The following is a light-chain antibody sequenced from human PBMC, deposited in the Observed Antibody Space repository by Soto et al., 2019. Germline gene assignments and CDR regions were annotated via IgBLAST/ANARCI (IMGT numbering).Light chain of an antibody. CDR2: YNN. CDR1: SSNIGSNS. V-gene: IGLV1-44*01. CDR3: AAWDDTLKGV. Sequence: QYVLTQPPSASGTPGQRVTISCSGSSSNIGSNSVNWYQQLPGTAPKLLIYYNNQRPSGVPDRFSGSKSGTSASLAISGLQSEDEADYYCAAWDDTLKGVFGGGTKLTVL. J-gene: IGLJ2*01.